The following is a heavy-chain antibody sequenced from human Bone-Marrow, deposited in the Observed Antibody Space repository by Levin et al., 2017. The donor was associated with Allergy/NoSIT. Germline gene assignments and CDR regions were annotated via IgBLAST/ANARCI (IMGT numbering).Heavy chain of an antibody. Sequence: GSLRLSCTVSGGSISSSSYYWGWIRQPPGKGLEWIGSIYYSGSTYYNPSLKSRVTISVDTSKNQFSLKLSSVTAADTAVYYCARHSPYDFWSGYYGYGAYFDYWGQGTLVTVSS. CDR2: IYYSGST. CDR3: ARHSPYDFWSGYYGYGAYFDY. V-gene: IGHV4-39*01. D-gene: IGHD3-3*01. CDR1: GGSISSSSYY. J-gene: IGHJ4*02.